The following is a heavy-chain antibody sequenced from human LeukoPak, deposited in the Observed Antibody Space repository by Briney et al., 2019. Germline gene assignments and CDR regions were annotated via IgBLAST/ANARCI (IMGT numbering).Heavy chain of an antibody. Sequence: ASVKVSCKVSGYSLTELSMHWVRQAPGKGLEWMGIINPSGGSTSYAQKFQGRVTMTRDMSTSTVYMELSSLRSEDTAVYYCARESRGGVTYTNWFDPWGQGTLVTVSS. CDR2: INPSGGST. D-gene: IGHD2-21*02. CDR1: GYSLTELS. J-gene: IGHJ5*02. CDR3: ARESRGGVTYTNWFDP. V-gene: IGHV1-46*01.